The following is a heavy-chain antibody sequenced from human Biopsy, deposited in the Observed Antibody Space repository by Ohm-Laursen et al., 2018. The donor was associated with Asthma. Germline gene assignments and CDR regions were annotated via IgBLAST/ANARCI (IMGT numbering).Heavy chain of an antibody. CDR3: AKPLNTYNFYAYDV. CDR2: TTWNSGSR. V-gene: IGHV3-9*01. J-gene: IGHJ6*02. D-gene: IGHD5/OR15-5a*01. Sequence: SLRLSCSASGFNFDDFAMHWVRQAPGKGLEWVAATTWNSGSRVYAVSVKGRFTISRDNAQDSLYLHMNGLKPEDTAVYYCAKPLNTYNFYAYDVWGQGTTVVVSS. CDR1: GFNFDDFA.